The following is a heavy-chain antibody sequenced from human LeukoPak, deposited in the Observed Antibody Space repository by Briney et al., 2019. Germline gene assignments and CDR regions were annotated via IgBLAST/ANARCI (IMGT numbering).Heavy chain of an antibody. V-gene: IGHV2-70*13. CDR2: IDWDDDK. CDR1: GFSLSTSGMC. Sequence: ESGPTLVNPTQTLTLTCTFSGFSLSTSGMCVSWIRQPPGKALEWLALIDWDDDKYYSTSLKTRLTISKDTSKNQVVLIVTNMDPVDTATYYCARIRYDNSGYYHPFDYWGQGTLVTVSS. CDR3: ARIRYDNSGYYHPFDY. D-gene: IGHD3-22*01. J-gene: IGHJ4*02.